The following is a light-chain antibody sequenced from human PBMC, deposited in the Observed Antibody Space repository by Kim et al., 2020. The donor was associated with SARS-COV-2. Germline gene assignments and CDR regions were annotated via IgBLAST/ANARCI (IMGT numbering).Light chain of an antibody. CDR3: QQSNSTPLT. J-gene: IGKJ4*01. V-gene: IGKV1-39*01. CDR2: AAS. CDR1: QSISTN. Sequence: ASVGHRVTITCRASQSISTNLNWYQQKSGKAPKLLIYAASSLQGGVPSRFSGSGSGTDFTLTISSLQPEDSATYYCQQSNSTPLTFGGGTKVDIK.